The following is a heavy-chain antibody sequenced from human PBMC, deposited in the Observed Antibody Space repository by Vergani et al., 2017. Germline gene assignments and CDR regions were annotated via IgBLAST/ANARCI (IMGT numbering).Heavy chain of an antibody. CDR2: ISYDGSNK. V-gene: IGHV3-30*18. D-gene: IGHD2-2*01. CDR1: GFTFSSYG. J-gene: IGHJ4*02. Sequence: QVQLVESGGGVVQPGRSLRLSCAASGFTFSSYGMHWVRQAPGKGLEWVAVISYDGSNKYYADSVKGRFTISRDNSKNTLYLQMNSLRAEDTGVYYCAKSGHQSTSCYDYWGQGTLVTVSS. CDR3: AKSGHQSTSCYDY.